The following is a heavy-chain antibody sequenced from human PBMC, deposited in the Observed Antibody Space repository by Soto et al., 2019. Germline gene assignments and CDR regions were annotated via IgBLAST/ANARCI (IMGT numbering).Heavy chain of an antibody. Sequence: QVQLVESGGGVVQPGASLRLSCAASGFIFSRDGMHWVRQAPGKGLEWVAVISYHGSDIYYADSVKGRFTISRDNSKNTVYLEMNSLRPEDTALYYCAKPKGVDFPFDSCGQGTLVTFSS. CDR1: GFIFSRDG. CDR3: AKPKGVDFPFDS. D-gene: IGHD3-3*01. V-gene: IGHV3-30*18. J-gene: IGHJ4*02. CDR2: ISYHGSDI.